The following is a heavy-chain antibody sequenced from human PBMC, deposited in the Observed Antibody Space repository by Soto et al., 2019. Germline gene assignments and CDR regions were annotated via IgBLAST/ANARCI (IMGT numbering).Heavy chain of an antibody. CDR1: GFSXSTSGVS. J-gene: IGHJ4*02. CDR3: ANRLGSSGQIDY. V-gene: IGHV2-5*01. Sequence: QITLKESGPTLXXPXQXLXLTXXXSGFSXSTSGVSVGWIRQPPGKALEWLALIYWNDDKRYSPSLKTRLTITKDTSKNQVVLTMTNMDPVDTATYYCANRLGSSGQIDYWXQXTLVTVSS. D-gene: IGHD3-22*01. CDR2: IYWNDDK.